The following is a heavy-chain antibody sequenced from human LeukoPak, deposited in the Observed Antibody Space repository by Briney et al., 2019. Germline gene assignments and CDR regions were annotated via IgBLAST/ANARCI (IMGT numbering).Heavy chain of an antibody. V-gene: IGHV3-23*01. CDR3: AKTTAGNSSGRNPGWPVDY. CDR1: GFTFNSYA. Sequence: GGSLRLSCAASGFTFNSYAMTWVRQAPGKGLEWVSHVSGSGGITYYADSVKGRFTIFRDNSKNTLYPQMNSLRAEDTAVYYCAKTTAGNSSGRNPGWPVDYWGQGTLVIVSS. J-gene: IGHJ4*02. D-gene: IGHD6-19*01. CDR2: VSGSGGIT.